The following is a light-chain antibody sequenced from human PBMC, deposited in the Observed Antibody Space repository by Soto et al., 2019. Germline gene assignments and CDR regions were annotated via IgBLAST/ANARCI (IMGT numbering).Light chain of an antibody. V-gene: IGLV2-14*01. CDR1: SSDVGGYNY. Sequence: QSALTQPASVSGSPGQSITISCTGTSSDVGGYNYVSWYQQHPGKAPKLMIYDVSNRPSGVSNRFSGSKSGNTASLTISGLQAEDEAYYYCSSYTISSTRYVFGTGTKVT. CDR2: DVS. CDR3: SSYTISSTRYV. J-gene: IGLJ1*01.